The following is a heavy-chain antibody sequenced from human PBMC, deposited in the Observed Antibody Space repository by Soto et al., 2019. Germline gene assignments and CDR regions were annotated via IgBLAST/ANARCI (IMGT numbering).Heavy chain of an antibody. D-gene: IGHD3-10*01. J-gene: IGHJ6*02. CDR2: IYYSANT. V-gene: IGHV4-31*02. CDR3: ARSGGNSYYYGMDV. Sequence: QVQLQESGPGLVKPSQTLSLTCSVSGGSISSGGYYWSWIRQPPGKGLEWIGYIYYSANTHYNPSLKGRVSISADTSKNQFSLTLSSVTAADTAVYYCARSGGNSYYYGMDVWGQGTTVTVSS. CDR1: GGSISSGGYY.